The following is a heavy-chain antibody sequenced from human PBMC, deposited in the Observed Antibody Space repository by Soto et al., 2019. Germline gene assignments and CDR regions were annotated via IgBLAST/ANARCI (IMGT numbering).Heavy chain of an antibody. CDR3: ASQLDDGSGYN. CDR2: IIPIFGTA. V-gene: IGHV1-69*12. D-gene: IGHD3-10*01. CDR1: GGTFSSYA. Sequence: QVQLVQSGAEVKQPGSSVKVSCKASGGTFSSYAISWVRQAPGQGLEWMGGIIPIFGTANYAQKFQGRVTITADETTSTAYEELSSLRSEDAAVYYWASQLDDGSGYNWGQGTLVTVSS. J-gene: IGHJ4*02.